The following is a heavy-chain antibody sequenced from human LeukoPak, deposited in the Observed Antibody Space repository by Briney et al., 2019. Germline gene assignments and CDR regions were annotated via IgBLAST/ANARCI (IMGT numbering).Heavy chain of an antibody. V-gene: IGHV4-59*05. Sequence: PSETLSLTCTVSGGSISSYYWSWIRQPPGKGLEWIGSIYYSGSTYYNPSLKSRVTISVDTSKNQFSLKLSSVTAADTAVYYCARHSFGEIDYWGQGTLVTVSS. D-gene: IGHD3-10*01. CDR1: GGSISSYY. CDR2: IYYSGST. CDR3: ARHSFGEIDY. J-gene: IGHJ4*02.